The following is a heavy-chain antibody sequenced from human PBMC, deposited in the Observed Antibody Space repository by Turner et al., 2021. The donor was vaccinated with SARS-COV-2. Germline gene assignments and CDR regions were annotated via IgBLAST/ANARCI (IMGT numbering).Heavy chain of an antibody. CDR3: VACGTTNCYSGGVDH. CDR2: IHYICSP. Sequence: QLQLQESGPGRVRSSETLSLLCIVSSGSVRGSSYYWGWIRQSPGKGLEWIGTIHYICSPYHNLALRSRVTLSVDPDRDQVALDLISVTATDAAVYWCVACGTTNCYSGGVDHWGQGARVAVSA. CDR1: SGSVRGSSYY. V-gene: IGHV4-39*01. J-gene: IGHJ5*02. D-gene: IGHD2-15*01.